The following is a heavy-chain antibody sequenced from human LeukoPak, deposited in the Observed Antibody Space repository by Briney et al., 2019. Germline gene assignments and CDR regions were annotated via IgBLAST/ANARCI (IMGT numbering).Heavy chain of an antibody. D-gene: IGHD2-15*01. CDR2: IDPTDSYT. V-gene: IGHV5-10-1*01. Sequence: GESPRISCKGPGYSFTSYWINWERQMPGKDKERVGRIDPTDSYTNYSPSFQGHVTISTDKSIRTAYLQWRSLKASDTAMYYCARSPSVVDAYDIWGQGTMVTVSS. CDR1: GYSFTSYW. J-gene: IGHJ3*02. CDR3: ARSPSVVDAYDI.